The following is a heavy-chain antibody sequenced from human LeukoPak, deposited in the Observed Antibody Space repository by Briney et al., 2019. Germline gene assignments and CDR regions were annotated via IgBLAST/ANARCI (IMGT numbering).Heavy chain of an antibody. CDR2: ISGSGIKT. CDR3: AKESEMLCGGWFDP. J-gene: IGHJ5*02. D-gene: IGHD2-21*01. Sequence: GGSLRLSCAASGFTFNSYAMSWVRQAPGKGLEWVSAISGSGIKTYYADSVKGRFTISRDNSKNTLYLQMSSLRAEDTALYYCAKESEMLCGGWFDPWGQGTLVTVSS. CDR1: GFTFNSYA. V-gene: IGHV3-23*01.